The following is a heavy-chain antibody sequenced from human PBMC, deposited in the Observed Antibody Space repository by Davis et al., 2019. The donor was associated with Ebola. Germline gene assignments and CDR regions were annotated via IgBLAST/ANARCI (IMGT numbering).Heavy chain of an antibody. J-gene: IGHJ4*02. D-gene: IGHD1-26*01. V-gene: IGHV1-46*01. CDR3: AREVGETKLDQ. Sequence: ASVKVSCKASGYTLTDYQMHWVRQAPGQGLEWMGLINPSGGGTRYAQKFQGRLTVTKDTSTSSFYMQLSSLRSDDTAVYYCAREVGETKLDQWGQGTLVTVSS. CDR1: GYTLTDYQ. CDR2: INPSGGGT.